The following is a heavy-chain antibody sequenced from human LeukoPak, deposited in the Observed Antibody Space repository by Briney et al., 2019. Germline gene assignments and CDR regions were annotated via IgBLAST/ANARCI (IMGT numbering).Heavy chain of an antibody. V-gene: IGHV3-33*06. Sequence: GRSLRLSCAASGFTFCSYGMHWVRQAPGKGLEWVAVIWYDGSNKYYADSVKGRFTISRDNSKNTLYLQMNSLRAEDTAVYYCAKDEYYYGSGPFDPWGQGTLVTVSS. CDR3: AKDEYYYGSGPFDP. J-gene: IGHJ5*02. CDR1: GFTFCSYG. D-gene: IGHD3-10*01. CDR2: IWYDGSNK.